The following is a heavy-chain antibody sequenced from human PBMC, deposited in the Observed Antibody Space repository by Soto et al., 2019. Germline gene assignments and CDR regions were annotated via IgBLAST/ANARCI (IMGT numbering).Heavy chain of an antibody. V-gene: IGHV4-4*02. CDR1: GGSISSSYW. CDR2: IYHSGNT. D-gene: IGHD3-22*01. Sequence: QVQLQESGPGLVKPSGTLSLTCAVSGGSISSSYWWSWVRQPPGKGLEWIGEIYHSGNTNYNPSLKSTVTTSVDKSKNQFSLRLSSVTAADTAVYYCARRRITMIVVVFDAFDIWGQGTMVTVSS. J-gene: IGHJ3*02. CDR3: ARRRITMIVVVFDAFDI.